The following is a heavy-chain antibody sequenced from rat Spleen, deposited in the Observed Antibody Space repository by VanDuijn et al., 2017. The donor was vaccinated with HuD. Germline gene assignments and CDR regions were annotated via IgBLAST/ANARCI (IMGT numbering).Heavy chain of an antibody. CDR3: AFSGYGY. CDR2: ISYEGNYT. J-gene: IGHJ2*01. CDR1: GFTFSEYY. Sequence: EVQLVESGGGLVQPGRSLKLSCAASGFTFSEYYMAWVRQAPKKGLEWVAFISYEGNYTYYGDSVKGRFTISRDNAKSTLYLQMNSLRSEDTATYYCAFSGYGYWGQGVMVTVSS. D-gene: IGHD4-3*01. V-gene: IGHV5-22*01.